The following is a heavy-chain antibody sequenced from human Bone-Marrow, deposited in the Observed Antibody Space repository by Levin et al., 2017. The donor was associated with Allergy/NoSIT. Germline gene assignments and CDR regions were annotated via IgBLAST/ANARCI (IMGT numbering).Heavy chain of an antibody. J-gene: IGHJ4*02. V-gene: IGHV3-23*01. CDR2: ISGTGGTT. D-gene: IGHD6-13*01. CDR3: AKDRFIAEGSTGDY. Sequence: GESLKISCAASGFTFSNYAMSWVRQAPGKGLEWVSGISGTGGTTYYLDSVKCRFTISRDNSKNTLYLQMDSLTVEDTALYYCAKDRFIAEGSTGDYWGQGTLVTVSS. CDR1: GFTFSNYA.